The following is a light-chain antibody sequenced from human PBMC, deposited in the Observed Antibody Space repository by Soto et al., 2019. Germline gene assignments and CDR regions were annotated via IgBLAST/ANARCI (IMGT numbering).Light chain of an antibody. V-gene: IGLV2-14*01. CDR2: EVN. CDR1: SDDVGKYNY. J-gene: IGLJ1*01. CDR3: SSYTSVSLYV. Sequence: QSALTQPASVSGSPGQSVTMSCTGTSDDVGKYNYVSWYQQHPGKPPKLLISEVNNRPSGVSVRFSGSKSDNTASLTISGLQPEDEADYFCSSYTSVSLYVFGSGTMLTVL.